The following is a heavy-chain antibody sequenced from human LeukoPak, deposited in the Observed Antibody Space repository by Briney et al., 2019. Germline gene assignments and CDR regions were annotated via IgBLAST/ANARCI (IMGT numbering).Heavy chain of an antibody. Sequence: GGSLRLSCAASGFIFSSYDMHWVRQAPGKGLEWVAVVSYDGSNKYYVDSVKGRFTISRDNSKNTLYLQMNSLRAEDTALYFCAKGSTWSSYYFDSWGQGALVTVSS. CDR3: AKGSTWSSYYFDS. D-gene: IGHD6-13*01. J-gene: IGHJ4*02. CDR1: GFIFSSYD. CDR2: VSYDGSNK. V-gene: IGHV3-30*18.